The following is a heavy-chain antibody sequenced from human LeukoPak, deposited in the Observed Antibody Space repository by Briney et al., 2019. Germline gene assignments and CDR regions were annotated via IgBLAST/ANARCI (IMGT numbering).Heavy chain of an antibody. CDR1: GGSFTAYY. Sequence: SETLSLTCAVYGGSFTAYYWNWIRQPPGKGLEWIEEISHSGTTNSNPSLKSRVTISVDTSKNQFSLKLSSVTAADTAVYYCARANRRRSRNFFDPWGQGTLVTVSS. V-gene: IGHV4-34*01. J-gene: IGHJ5*02. CDR3: ARANRRRSRNFFDP. CDR2: ISHSGTT. D-gene: IGHD2/OR15-2a*01.